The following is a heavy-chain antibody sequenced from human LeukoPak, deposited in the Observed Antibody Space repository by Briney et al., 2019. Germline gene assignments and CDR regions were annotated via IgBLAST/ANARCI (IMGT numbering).Heavy chain of an antibody. CDR3: ARCDSSGYYPYYYYGMDV. CDR1: GGSISSGGYS. J-gene: IGHJ6*02. Sequence: SQTLSLTCAVSGGSISSGGYSWSWIRQPPGKGLEWIGYIYHSGSTYYNPSLKSRVTISVDRSKNQFSPKLSSVTAADTAVYYCARCDSSGYYPYYYYGMDVWGQGTTVTVSS. CDR2: IYHSGST. D-gene: IGHD3-22*01. V-gene: IGHV4-30-2*01.